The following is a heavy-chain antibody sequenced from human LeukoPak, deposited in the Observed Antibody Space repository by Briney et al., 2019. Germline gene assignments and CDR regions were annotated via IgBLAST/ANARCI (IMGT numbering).Heavy chain of an antibody. J-gene: IGHJ6*03. D-gene: IGHD1-26*01. CDR1: GFTLSSYS. CDR3: ARDPYSGAYGDTYYYYMDV. CDR2: ISSSGNTI. V-gene: IGHV3-48*01. Sequence: KPGGSLRLSRAASGFTLSSYSLNCVRQAPGKGLEWVSYISSSGNTIYYADSVKGRFTISRDNAKNSLYLQMNNLRAEDTAVYYCARDPYSGAYGDTYYYYMDVWGKGTTVTISS.